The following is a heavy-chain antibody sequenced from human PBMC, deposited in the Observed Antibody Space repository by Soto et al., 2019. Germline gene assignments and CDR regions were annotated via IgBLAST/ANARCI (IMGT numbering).Heavy chain of an antibody. V-gene: IGHV3-23*01. J-gene: IGHJ6*02. CDR3: AKYSDSSGDYYYGLDV. CDR2: IRGSDGST. CDR1: GFIFSSYA. D-gene: IGHD6-6*01. Sequence: EVQLLESGGGLVRPGGSLRLSCAASGFIFSSYAMTWVRQAPGKGLEWVSTIRGSDGSTYYADSVKGRFSISRDNSRSTQYLQMNSLRAEDTAVYYCAKYSDSSGDYYYGLDVWGQGTTVTVFS.